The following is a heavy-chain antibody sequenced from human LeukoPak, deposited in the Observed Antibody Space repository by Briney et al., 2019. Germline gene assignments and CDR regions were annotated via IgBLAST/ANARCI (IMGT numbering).Heavy chain of an antibody. CDR3: AKEGTPQVSTWYDL. D-gene: IGHD3-10*01. CDR1: GVTLSLLV. V-gene: IGHV3-30*18. J-gene: IGHJ5*02. CDR2: ISYEGGTQ. Sequence: GISLTLFCSASGVTLSLLVELDVRQAPGKGLEWVAVISYEGGTQHYADSVKGRFIISRDNPRNTLYLQMNILRTEDTAVYYCAKEGTPQVSTWYDLWGQGTQVIVSS.